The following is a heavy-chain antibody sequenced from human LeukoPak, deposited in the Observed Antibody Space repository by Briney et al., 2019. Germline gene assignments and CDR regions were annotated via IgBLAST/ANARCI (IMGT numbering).Heavy chain of an antibody. Sequence: GGSLRLSCAASGFTFSSYAMSWVRLAPGKGLEWVSAISGSGGSTYYADSVKGRFTISRDNSKNTLYLQMNSLRAEDTAVYYCAKFTMVRPVIGHWGQGTLVTVSS. D-gene: IGHD3-10*01. J-gene: IGHJ4*02. V-gene: IGHV3-23*01. CDR3: AKFTMVRPVIGH. CDR2: ISGSGGST. CDR1: GFTFSSYA.